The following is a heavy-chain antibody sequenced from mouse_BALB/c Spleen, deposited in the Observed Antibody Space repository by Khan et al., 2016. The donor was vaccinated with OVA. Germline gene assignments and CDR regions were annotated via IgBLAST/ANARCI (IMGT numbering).Heavy chain of an antibody. D-gene: IGHD2-4*01. V-gene: IGHV3-2*02. CDR1: GYSITSNYA. Sequence: EVQLVESGPGLVKPSQSLSLTCTVTGYSITSNYAWNWIRQFPGNKLEWMGYISYSGRTSYNPSLTSRLSITRDTSTNPFFLQLNAVTTEDTATDYCARGNYDGYAMDYWGQGTSVTVSS. CDR3: ARGNYDGYAMDY. CDR2: ISYSGRT. J-gene: IGHJ4*01.